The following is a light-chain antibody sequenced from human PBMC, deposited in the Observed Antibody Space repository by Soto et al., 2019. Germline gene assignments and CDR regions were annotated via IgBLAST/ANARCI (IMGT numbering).Light chain of an antibody. J-gene: IGKJ3*01. CDR1: QSVSTD. CDR2: GAS. V-gene: IGKV3-15*01. CDR3: QQYNDWPPIS. Sequence: VMTQSPPTLSASPGERATLSCTASQSVSTDLAWYQQKPGQAPRLLIYGASTRATDVPARFSGGGSGTEFTLTISSLHSEDVAIYYCQQYNDWPPISFGPGTKVDIK.